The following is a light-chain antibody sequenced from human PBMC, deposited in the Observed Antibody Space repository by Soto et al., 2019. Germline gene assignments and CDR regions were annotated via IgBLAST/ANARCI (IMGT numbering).Light chain of an antibody. CDR2: DVS. J-gene: IGLJ2*01. Sequence: QSVLTQPASVSGSPGQSSTISCTGTSSDIGDYDYGSWYQQHPGKAPKLMIFDVSHRPSGVSERFSGSKSGTTASLTISGLQAEDEANYYCSSYTATNTLVLFGRGTKLTVL. CDR1: SSDIGDYDY. V-gene: IGLV2-14*03. CDR3: SSYTATNTLVL.